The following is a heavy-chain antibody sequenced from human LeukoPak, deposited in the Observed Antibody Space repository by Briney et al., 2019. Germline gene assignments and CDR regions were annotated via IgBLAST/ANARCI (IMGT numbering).Heavy chain of an antibody. V-gene: IGHV3-7*01. CDR2: IKQDGSEK. D-gene: IGHD4-17*01. CDR3: AKEGTDYGDYPYFFDY. J-gene: IGHJ4*02. Sequence: GSLRLSCAASGFTFSSYWMSWVRQAPGKGLEWVANIKQDGSEKYYVDSVKGRFTISRDNAKNSLYLQMNSLRAEDTAVYYCAKEGTDYGDYPYFFDYWGQGTLVTVSS. CDR1: GFTFSSYW.